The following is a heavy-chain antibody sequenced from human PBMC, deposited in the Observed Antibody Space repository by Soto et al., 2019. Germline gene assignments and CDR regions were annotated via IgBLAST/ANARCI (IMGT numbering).Heavy chain of an antibody. V-gene: IGHV3-21*01. Sequence: GGSLRLSCAASGFTFSSYGMHWVRQAPGKGLEWVSSISSSSSYKYYADSVKGRFTISRDNAKNSLYLQMNSLRAEDTAVYYCARVGRDIVVVPAAPLDYWGQGTLVTVSS. J-gene: IGHJ4*02. D-gene: IGHD2-2*01. CDR3: ARVGRDIVVVPAAPLDY. CDR2: ISSSSSYK. CDR1: GFTFSSYG.